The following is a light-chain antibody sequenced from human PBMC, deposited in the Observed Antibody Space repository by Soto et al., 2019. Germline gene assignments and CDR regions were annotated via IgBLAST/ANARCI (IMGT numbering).Light chain of an antibody. Sequence: ILLTQSPATLSVSPGNSASLSCRASQNISNYLIWYQQKTGQAPRLLIYDVSNRATGIPARLSGSGSGTDLTLTISRLEPEDFAVYYCQKRSNWPRTCGQGTKVDIK. CDR1: QNISNY. J-gene: IGKJ1*01. V-gene: IGKV3-11*01. CDR2: DVS. CDR3: QKRSNWPRT.